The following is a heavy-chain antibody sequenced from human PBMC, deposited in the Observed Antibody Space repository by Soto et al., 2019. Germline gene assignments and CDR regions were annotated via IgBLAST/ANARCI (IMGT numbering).Heavy chain of an antibody. V-gene: IGHV4-31*03. Sequence: SETLSLTCTVSGDSISSSGYYWTWIRQHPGKGLEWIGYIHHGGSTYYNPSLKSRPTISVETSRNQFSLKLSSVTAADTAVYYCARAFYSHDSNGYPFDSWAQGTLVTVSS. D-gene: IGHD3-22*01. CDR3: ARAFYSHDSNGYPFDS. CDR1: GDSISSSGYY. J-gene: IGHJ4*02. CDR2: IHHGGST.